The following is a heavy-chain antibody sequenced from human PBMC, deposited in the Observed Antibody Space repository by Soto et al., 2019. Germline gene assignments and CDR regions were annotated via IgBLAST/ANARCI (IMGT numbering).Heavy chain of an antibody. J-gene: IGHJ5*02. Sequence: AETLSLTCAVYGGSFSGYYLSWVRQPPGKGLEWIGEINHSGSTNYNPSLISGVTISVDTTTNKFPLNLIHVPAADTAVYSCARSLGFGELLDSGSAPWGKGTLVTVSS. CDR3: ARSLGFGELLDSGSAP. CDR2: INHSGST. CDR1: GGSFSGYY. D-gene: IGHD3-10*01. V-gene: IGHV4-34*01.